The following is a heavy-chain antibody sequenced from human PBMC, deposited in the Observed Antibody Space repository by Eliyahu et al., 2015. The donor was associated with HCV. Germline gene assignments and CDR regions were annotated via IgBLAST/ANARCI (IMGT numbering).Heavy chain of an antibody. D-gene: IGHD3-9*01. V-gene: IGHV2-26*01. CDR2: IFSNDEK. Sequence: QVTLKESGPVLVKPTETLTLTCTVSGFSLSNARMXVSWIRQPPGKALEWLAHIFSNDEKSYSTSLKSRLTISKDTSKSQVVLTMTNMDPVDTATYYCARMGVRYFDWLQVHDAFDIWGQGTMVTVSS. CDR1: GFSLSNARMX. J-gene: IGHJ3*02. CDR3: ARMGVRYFDWLQVHDAFDI.